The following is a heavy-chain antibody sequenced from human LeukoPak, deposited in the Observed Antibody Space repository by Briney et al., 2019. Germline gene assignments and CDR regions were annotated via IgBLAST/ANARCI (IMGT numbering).Heavy chain of an antibody. CDR1: GGSISSYY. Sequence: SETLSLTCTVSGGSISSYYWSWIRQPPGKGLEWIGYIHYSGSTNYNPSLKSRVTISVDTSKNQFSLKLSSVTAADTAVYYCARRLNSGYGEYMDVWGKGTTLTVSS. V-gene: IGHV4-59*08. CDR2: IHYSGST. D-gene: IGHD5-12*01. J-gene: IGHJ6*03. CDR3: ARRLNSGYGEYMDV.